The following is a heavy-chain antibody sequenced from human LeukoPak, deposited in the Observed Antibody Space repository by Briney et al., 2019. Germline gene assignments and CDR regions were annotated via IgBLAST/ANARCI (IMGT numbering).Heavy chain of an antibody. CDR2: ISSSSSYI. CDR3: ARDRIDLRYCSSTSCYRDFDY. V-gene: IGHV3-21*01. J-gene: IGHJ4*02. Sequence: GGSLRLSCAASGFTFSSYAMSWVRQAPGKGLEWVSSISSSSSYIYYADSVKGRFTISRDNAKNSLYLQMNSLRAEDTAVYYCARDRIDLRYCSSTSCYRDFDYWGQGTLVTVSS. D-gene: IGHD2-2*02. CDR1: GFTFSSYA.